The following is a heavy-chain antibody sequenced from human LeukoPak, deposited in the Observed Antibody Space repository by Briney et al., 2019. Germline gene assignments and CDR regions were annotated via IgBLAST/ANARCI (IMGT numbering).Heavy chain of an antibody. J-gene: IGHJ4*02. V-gene: IGHV4-30-4*01. CDR2: IYHSGST. Sequence: SETLSLTCTVSGGSITNGDYYWSWIRQPPGKGLEWIGYIYHSGSTHYNSSLKSRLSISVDTSKNQFSLKLRSVSAADTAVYYCAGGKGIAAAGTFLFDYWGQGTLVTVSS. CDR1: GGSITNGDYY. D-gene: IGHD6-13*01. CDR3: AGGKGIAAAGTFLFDY.